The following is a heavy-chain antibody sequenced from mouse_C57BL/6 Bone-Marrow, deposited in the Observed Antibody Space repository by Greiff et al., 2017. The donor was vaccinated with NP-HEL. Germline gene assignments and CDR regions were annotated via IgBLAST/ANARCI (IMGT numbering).Heavy chain of an antibody. J-gene: IGHJ1*03. Sequence: EVMLVESGEGLVKPGGSLKLSCAASGSTFSSYAMSWVRQTPEKRLEWVAYISSGGDYIYYADTVKGRFTISRDNARNTLYLQMSSLKSEDTAMYYCTRDYSNFHWYFDVWGTGTTVTVSS. CDR3: TRDYSNFHWYFDV. CDR1: GSTFSSYA. V-gene: IGHV5-9-1*02. CDR2: ISSGGDYI. D-gene: IGHD2-5*01.